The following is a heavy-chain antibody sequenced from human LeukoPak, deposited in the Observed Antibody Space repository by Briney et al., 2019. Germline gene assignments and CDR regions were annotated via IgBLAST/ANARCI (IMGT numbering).Heavy chain of an antibody. J-gene: IGHJ4*02. Sequence: PGGSLRLSCVASGFTFSSHGMHWVRQAPGKGLEWVAVIWFDGSNKYYADSVKGRFTISRDNSKNTLYMEMNSLRAEDTAVYYCATITGDCINGICAVPQWGQGTLVTVSS. CDR2: IWFDGSNK. D-gene: IGHD2-8*01. CDR1: GFTFSSHG. V-gene: IGHV3-33*01. CDR3: ATITGDCINGICAVPQ.